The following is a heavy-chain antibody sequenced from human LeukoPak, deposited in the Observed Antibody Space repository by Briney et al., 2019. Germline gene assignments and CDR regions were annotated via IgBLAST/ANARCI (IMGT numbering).Heavy chain of an antibody. V-gene: IGHV1-69*06. CDR2: IIPIFGTA. CDR1: GGTFSSYA. CDR3: ARGARDGYIFYYYYMDV. D-gene: IGHD5-24*01. J-gene: IGHJ6*03. Sequence: ASVKVSCKASGGTFSSYAISWVRQAPGQGLEWMGGIIPIFGTANYAQKFQGRVTITADKSTSTAYMELSSLRSEDTAVYYCARGARDGYIFYYYYMDVWGKGTTVTVSS.